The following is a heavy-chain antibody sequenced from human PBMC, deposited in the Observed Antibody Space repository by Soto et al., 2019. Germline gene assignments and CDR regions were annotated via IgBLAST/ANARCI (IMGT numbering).Heavy chain of an antibody. CDR2: SRSKAGGHTT. CDR3: VRGYNAFDS. J-gene: IGHJ4*02. CDR1: GFTLSDHY. Sequence: EVQLVESGGALVQPGGSLRLSCAVSGFTLSDHYMDWVRQAPGTGLEWVGRSRSKAGGHTTEYAASVTGRFIISRDDSKSSLYLQMNSLKTEDTAVYYCVRGYNAFDSWGQGTLVTVAS. D-gene: IGHD5-12*01. V-gene: IGHV3-72*01.